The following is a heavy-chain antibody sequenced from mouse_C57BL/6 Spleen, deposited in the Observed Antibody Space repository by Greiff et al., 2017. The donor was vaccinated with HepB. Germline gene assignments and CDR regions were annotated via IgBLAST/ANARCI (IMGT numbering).Heavy chain of an antibody. Sequence: EVKVVESGGGLVKPGGSLKLSCAASGFTFSSYAMSWVRQTPEKRLEWVATISDGGSYTYYPDNVKGRFTISRDNAKNNLYLQMSHLKSEDTAMYDEARDSAGYPAWLAYWGQGTRVTVSA. CDR1: GFTFSSYA. J-gene: IGHJ3*01. D-gene: IGHD3-2*02. V-gene: IGHV5-4*01. CDR2: ISDGGSYT. CDR3: ARDSAGYPAWLAY.